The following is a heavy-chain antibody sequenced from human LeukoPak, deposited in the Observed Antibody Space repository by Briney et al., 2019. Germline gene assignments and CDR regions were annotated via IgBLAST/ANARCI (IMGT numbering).Heavy chain of an antibody. Sequence: GRSLRLSCAASGFTFSSYAMHWVRQAPGKWLEWVAVISYDGSNKYYADSVKGRFTISRDNSKNTLYLQMNSLRAEDTAVYYCAREFRVITAGFFDYWGQGTLVTVSS. CDR3: AREFRVITAGFFDY. D-gene: IGHD3-22*01. V-gene: IGHV3-30-3*01. J-gene: IGHJ4*02. CDR2: ISYDGSNK. CDR1: GFTFSSYA.